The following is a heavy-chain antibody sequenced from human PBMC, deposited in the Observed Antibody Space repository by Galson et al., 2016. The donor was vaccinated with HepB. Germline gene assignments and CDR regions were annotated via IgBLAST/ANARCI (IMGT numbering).Heavy chain of an antibody. V-gene: IGHV3-43*01. J-gene: IGHJ3*02. CDR1: GFIFDDYN. CDR3: AKGTGDAGGSAIPEENGFDI. Sequence: SLRLSCAASGFIFDDYNMHWVRLAPGKGLEWVSHINWDGGRTYYADSVKGRFTISRDNSKNSLYLQMNSLRTEDTAFYYCAKGTGDAGGSAIPEENGFDIWGQGTMVTVSS. CDR2: INWDGGRT. D-gene: IGHD3-16*01.